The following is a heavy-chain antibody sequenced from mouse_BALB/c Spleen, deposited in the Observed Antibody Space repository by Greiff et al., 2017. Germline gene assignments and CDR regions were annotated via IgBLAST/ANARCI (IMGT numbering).Heavy chain of an antibody. V-gene: IGHV7-3*02. CDR2: IRNKANGYTT. CDR1: GFTFTDYY. D-gene: IGHD1-2*01. J-gene: IGHJ3*01. Sequence: EVKVVESGGGLVQPGGSLRLSCATSGFTFTDYYMSWVRQPPGKALEWLGFIRNKANGYTTEYSASVKGRFTISRDNSQSVLYLQMNTLRAEDSASYYSARDNYGLFAYWGQGTLVTVSA. CDR3: ARDNYGLFAY.